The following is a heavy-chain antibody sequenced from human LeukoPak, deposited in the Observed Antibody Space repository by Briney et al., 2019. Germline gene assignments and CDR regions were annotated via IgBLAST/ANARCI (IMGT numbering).Heavy chain of an antibody. CDR1: GFTVSSNY. Sequence: PGGSLRLSCAASGFTVSSNYMSWVRQAPGKGLEWVSVIYSGGSTYYADSVKGRFTISRHNSKNTLYLQMNSLRAEDTAVYYCARLYETAMVKDGYFDYWGQGTLVTVSS. CDR2: IYSGGST. D-gene: IGHD5-18*01. V-gene: IGHV3-53*04. CDR3: ARLYETAMVKDGYFDY. J-gene: IGHJ4*02.